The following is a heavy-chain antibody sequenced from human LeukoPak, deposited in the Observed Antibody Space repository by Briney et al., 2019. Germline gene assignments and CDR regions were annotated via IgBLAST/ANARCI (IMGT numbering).Heavy chain of an antibody. D-gene: IGHD1-26*01. Sequence: GGSLRLSCAASGFTFSSYGVHWVRQAPGKGLEWVAVISYDGSNKYYADSVKGRFTISRDNSKNTLYLQMNSLRAEDTAVYYCAKGEESGYWGQGTLVTVSS. CDR1: GFTFSSYG. V-gene: IGHV3-30*18. CDR2: ISYDGSNK. CDR3: AKGEESGY. J-gene: IGHJ4*02.